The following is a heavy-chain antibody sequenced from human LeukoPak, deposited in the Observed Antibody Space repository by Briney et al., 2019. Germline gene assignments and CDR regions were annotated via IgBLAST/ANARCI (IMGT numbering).Heavy chain of an antibody. CDR1: GYTFTSYD. J-gene: IGHJ6*03. CDR3: ARDQPDYYYYYMDV. Sequence: ASVKVSCKASGYTFTSYDINWVRQATGQGLEWMGWMNPNSGNTGYARKFQGRVTMTRNTSISTAYMELSSLRSEDTAVYYCARDQPDYYYYYMDVWGKGTTVTVSS. V-gene: IGHV1-8*01. CDR2: MNPNSGNT.